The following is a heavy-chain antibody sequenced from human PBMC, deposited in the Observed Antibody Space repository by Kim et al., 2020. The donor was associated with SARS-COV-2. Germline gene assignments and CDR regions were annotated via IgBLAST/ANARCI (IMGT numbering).Heavy chain of an antibody. Sequence: SETLSLTCTVSGGSISSSSYYWGWIRQPPGKGLERIGRIYYSGSTYYNPSLKSRVTISVDTSKNQFSLKLSSVTAADTAVYYCARRVSGSYPLDDAFDIWGQGTMVTVSS. CDR3: ARRVSGSYPLDDAFDI. CDR1: GGSISSSSYY. CDR2: IYYSGST. V-gene: IGHV4-39*01. D-gene: IGHD3-16*01. J-gene: IGHJ3*02.